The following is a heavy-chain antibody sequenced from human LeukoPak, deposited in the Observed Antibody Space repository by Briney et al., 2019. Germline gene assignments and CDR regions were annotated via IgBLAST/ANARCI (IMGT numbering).Heavy chain of an antibody. CDR2: IYYSGST. D-gene: IGHD3-22*01. Sequence: SETLSLTCTVSGGSISSYYWSWIRQPPGKGLEWIGYIYYSGSTNYNPSLKSRVTISVDTSKNQFSLKLSSVTAADTAVYYCAVQHPNIVVVIEDYWGQGTLVTVSS. J-gene: IGHJ4*02. V-gene: IGHV4-59*12. CDR3: AVQHPNIVVVIEDY. CDR1: GGSISSYY.